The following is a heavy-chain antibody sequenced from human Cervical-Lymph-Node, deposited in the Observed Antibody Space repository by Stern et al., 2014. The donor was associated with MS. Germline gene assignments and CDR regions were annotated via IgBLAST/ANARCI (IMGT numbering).Heavy chain of an antibody. CDR1: GYTFTSYG. Sequence: QMQLVQSGAEVKKPGASVKVSCKASGYTFTSYGISWVRQAPGQGLEWMGWISAYNGNTNYAQKLQGRVTMTTDTSTSTAYMELRSLRSDDTAVYYCARDPPYWVYDSSGYGDYWGQGTLVTVSS. D-gene: IGHD3-22*01. J-gene: IGHJ4*02. V-gene: IGHV1-18*01. CDR2: ISAYNGNT. CDR3: ARDPPYWVYDSSGYGDY.